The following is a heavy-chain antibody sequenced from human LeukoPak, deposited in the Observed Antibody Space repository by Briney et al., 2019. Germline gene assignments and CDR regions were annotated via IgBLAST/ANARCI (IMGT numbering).Heavy chain of an antibody. J-gene: IGHJ4*02. Sequence: PGGSLRLSCAASGFRFRNYGMNWVRQAPGKGLEWVSSIGSSGIHTFYAGSVKGRFTISRDNTKNSLYLQMYNLRVEDTALYYCARGEAIWGPLFDDWGQGTLVTVSS. CDR2: IGSSGIHT. CDR1: GFRFRNYG. D-gene: IGHD7-27*01. CDR3: ARGEAIWGPLFDD. V-gene: IGHV3-21*01.